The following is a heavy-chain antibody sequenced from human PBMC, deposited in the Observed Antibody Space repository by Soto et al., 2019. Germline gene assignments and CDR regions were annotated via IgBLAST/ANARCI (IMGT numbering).Heavy chain of an antibody. Sequence: SVKVSCKASGGTFSSYTISWVRQAPGQGLEWMGRIIPILGIANYAQKFQGRVTITADKSTSTAYMELSSLRSEDTAVYYCARKGEGYFSSTSCYLDDVFDICGQGTLVPGSS. J-gene: IGHJ3*02. CDR2: IIPILGIA. CDR3: ARKGEGYFSSTSCYLDDVFDI. CDR1: GGTFSSYT. D-gene: IGHD2-2*01. V-gene: IGHV1-69*02.